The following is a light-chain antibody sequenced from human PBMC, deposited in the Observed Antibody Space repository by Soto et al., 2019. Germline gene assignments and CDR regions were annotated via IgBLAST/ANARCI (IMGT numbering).Light chain of an antibody. CDR2: DAS. V-gene: IGKV1-33*01. Sequence: IQMTQSPSTLSASVGDRVTITCRASQSISNWLAWYQQKPGKAPKLLIYDASNLETGVPSRFSGSGSGTDFTFTISSLQPEDIATYYCQQYDNLPITFGQGTRLEIK. J-gene: IGKJ5*01. CDR3: QQYDNLPIT. CDR1: QSISNW.